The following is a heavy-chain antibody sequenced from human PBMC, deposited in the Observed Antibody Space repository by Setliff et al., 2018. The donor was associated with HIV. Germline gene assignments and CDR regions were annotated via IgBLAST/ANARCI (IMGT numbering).Heavy chain of an antibody. Sequence: PGGSLRLSCVASGFTFSSYDMNWVRRAPGKGLEWVSVISGSGVITDYADSVKGRFTISRDNSKNMLYLQMNSLRAEDTAVYYCAKDPRAAVATICDYWGQGTLVTVSS. CDR3: AKDPRAAVATICDY. D-gene: IGHD5-12*01. CDR1: GFTFSSYD. V-gene: IGHV3-23*01. CDR2: ISGSGVIT. J-gene: IGHJ4*02.